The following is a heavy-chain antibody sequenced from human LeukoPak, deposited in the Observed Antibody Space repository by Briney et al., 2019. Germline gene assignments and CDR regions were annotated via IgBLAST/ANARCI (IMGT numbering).Heavy chain of an antibody. CDR1: GFIFNKCW. CDR3: ARDLSGVTGYTYGRGIDY. Sequence: PGGSLRPSCTASGFIFNKCWMSWVRQAPGKGLEWVATVREDGAEKYYVDSVKGRFTISRDNAKTSLYLQMNSLRAEDTAVYYCARDLSGVTGYTYGRGIDYWGQGTLVTVSS. J-gene: IGHJ4*02. D-gene: IGHD5-18*01. V-gene: IGHV3-7*01. CDR2: VREDGAEK.